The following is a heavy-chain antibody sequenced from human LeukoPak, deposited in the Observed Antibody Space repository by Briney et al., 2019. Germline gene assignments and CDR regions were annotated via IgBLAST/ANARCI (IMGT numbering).Heavy chain of an antibody. V-gene: IGHV1-8*02. Sequence: ASVKVSCKASGYTFTTYDINWVRQAPGQGLEWLGWMSPSSGNSGYAQRFQDRVTMTRDITDSTAYMELRSLRSNDTAVYFCTRGYYYYGLDVWGQGTTVTVSS. CDR1: GYTFTTYD. CDR3: TRGYYYYGLDV. CDR2: MSPSSGNS. J-gene: IGHJ6*02.